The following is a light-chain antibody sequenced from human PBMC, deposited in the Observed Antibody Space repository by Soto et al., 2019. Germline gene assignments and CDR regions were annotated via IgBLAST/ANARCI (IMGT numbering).Light chain of an antibody. CDR1: QRVGND. CDR3: QQYGSSGT. Sequence: ETLMTQSPSTLSVSPGQGATLSCGASQRVGNDLAWYQQKPGQAPRLLIYGASNRATGIPDRLSGSGSGTDFTLTISRLEPEDSAVYYCQQYGSSGTFGQGTKVDIK. CDR2: GAS. J-gene: IGKJ1*01. V-gene: IGKV3-20*01.